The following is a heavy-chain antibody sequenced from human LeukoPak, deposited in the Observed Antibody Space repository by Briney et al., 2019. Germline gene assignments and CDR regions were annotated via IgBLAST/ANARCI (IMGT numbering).Heavy chain of an antibody. V-gene: IGHV3-21*01. CDR2: ISSSSSYI. D-gene: IGHD3-22*01. Sequence: NPGGSLRLSCAASGFTFIAYSMNWVRQAPGKGLEWVSSISSSSSYIYYADSVKGRFTISRDNAKNSVYLQMNSLRAEDTAVYYCAREFYDSSGYYSDYFDYWGQGTLVTVSS. CDR3: AREFYDSSGYYSDYFDY. J-gene: IGHJ4*02. CDR1: GFTFIAYS.